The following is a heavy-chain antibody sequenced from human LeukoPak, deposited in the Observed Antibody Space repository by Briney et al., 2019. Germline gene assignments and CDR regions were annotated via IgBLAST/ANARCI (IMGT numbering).Heavy chain of an antibody. V-gene: IGHV3-30*02. CDR1: GFTFSSYG. D-gene: IGHD3-22*01. CDR3: AKDLYHYDSSGYGY. Sequence: GGSLRLSCAASGFTFSSYGMHWVRQAPGKGLEWVAFIRYDGSNKYNTDSVKGRFTISRDNSKNMLYLQMNSLRAEDTAVFYCAKDLYHYDSSGYGYWGQGTLVTVSP. J-gene: IGHJ4*02. CDR2: IRYDGSNK.